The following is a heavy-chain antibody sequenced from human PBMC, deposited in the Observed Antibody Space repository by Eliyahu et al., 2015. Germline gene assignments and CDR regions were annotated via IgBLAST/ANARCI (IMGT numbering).Heavy chain of an antibody. CDR3: ARQEASFDWLPPYYFDY. J-gene: IGHJ4*02. CDR2: INYGGTT. V-gene: IGHV4-39*01. D-gene: IGHD3-9*01. Sequence: QLHLQESGPGLVKPSETLSLNCAVSGGSIXXGXYXWAWIRQSPGKGLEYIGSINYGGTTYYXPSLKSRVTMSVDTSKNQVSLKLTSVTAADTAVYFCARQEASFDWLPPYYFDYWGRGTLVTVSS. CDR1: GGSIXXGXYX.